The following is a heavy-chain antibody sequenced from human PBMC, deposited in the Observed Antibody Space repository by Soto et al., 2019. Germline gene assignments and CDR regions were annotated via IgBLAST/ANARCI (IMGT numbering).Heavy chain of an antibody. D-gene: IGHD3-22*01. CDR2: IIPIFGTA. CDR1: GGTFSSYA. CDR3: ASVSSAGDYYGMDV. V-gene: IGHV1-69*12. J-gene: IGHJ6*02. Sequence: QVQLVQSGAEVKKPGSSVKVSRKASGGTFSSYAISWVRQAPGQGLEWMGGIIPIFGTANYAQKFQGRVTITADESTSTAYMELSSLRSEDTAVYYCASVSSAGDYYGMDVWGQGTTVTVSS.